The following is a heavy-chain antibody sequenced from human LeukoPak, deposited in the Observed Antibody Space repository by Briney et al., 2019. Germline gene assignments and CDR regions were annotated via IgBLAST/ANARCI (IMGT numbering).Heavy chain of an antibody. CDR2: ISGSGGST. CDR1: GFTFSSYA. CDR3: AKSFGYTYGSS. Sequence: GGSLRLSCAASGFTFSSYAMSWVRQAPGKGLEWVSAISGSGGSTYYADSVKGRFTISRDNSKNTLYLQMNSLRAEDTALYYCAKSFGYTYGSSWGQGTLVTVSS. J-gene: IGHJ5*02. V-gene: IGHV3-23*01. D-gene: IGHD5-18*01.